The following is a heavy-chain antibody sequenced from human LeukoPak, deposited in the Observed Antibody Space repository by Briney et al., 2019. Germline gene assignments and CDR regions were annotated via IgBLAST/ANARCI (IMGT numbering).Heavy chain of an antibody. CDR3: ARDRRGRYCSSISCYLGCFDP. V-gene: IGHV4-39*07. CDR2: IYSRGST. CDR1: GGSISSSNYY. J-gene: IGHJ5*02. D-gene: IGHD2-2*01. Sequence: PSETLFLTCIVSGGSISSSNYYWGWIRQSPGKGLEWIGSIYSRGSTYDTPSLKSQVIVSSDMSKNQFSLMLNSVTAADTAVYYCARDRRGRYCSSISCYLGCFDPWGQGTLVTVSS.